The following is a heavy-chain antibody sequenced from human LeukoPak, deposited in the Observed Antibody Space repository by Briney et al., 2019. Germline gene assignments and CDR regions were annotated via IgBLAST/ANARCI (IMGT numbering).Heavy chain of an antibody. CDR2: ISGSSTTI. J-gene: IGHJ4*02. CDR1: GFTFSNYY. V-gene: IGHV3-48*04. D-gene: IGHD2-2*03. Sequence: GGSLRLSCAASGFTFSNYYMNWVRQAPGKGLGWVSYISGSSTTIYYADSVKGRFTISRDNAKNSLYLQMDSLRAEDTAVYYCARDGYCTSASCHYYFDYWGQGALVTVSS. CDR3: ARDGYCTSASCHYYFDY.